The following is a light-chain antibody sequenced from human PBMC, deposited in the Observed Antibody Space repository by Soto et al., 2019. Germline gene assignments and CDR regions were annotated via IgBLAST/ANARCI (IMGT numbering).Light chain of an antibody. CDR3: QQYNSYRYT. J-gene: IGKJ2*01. CDR1: HSISSW. Sequence: DIQMTQSPSTLSASVGDRVTITCRASHSISSWLAWYQQKPGKAPKVLINDASSLESGVPSRFSGSGSGTEFTLTISSLLPDDSATYYCQQYNSYRYTFGQGTKLEIK. CDR2: DAS. V-gene: IGKV1-5*01.